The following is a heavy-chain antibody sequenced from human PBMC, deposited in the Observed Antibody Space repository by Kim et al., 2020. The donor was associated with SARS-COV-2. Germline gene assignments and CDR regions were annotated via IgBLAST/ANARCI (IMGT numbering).Heavy chain of an antibody. Sequence: SETLSLTCAVSGASVSDYYWGWVRQSPGKGLEWIGELTDSGNSNYNPSLKSRVIISVDTSKNTFSLNLTSVTAADTAVYYCARAILSSGTYTVWGQGAPVVVSS. CDR3: ARAILSSGTYTV. CDR1: GASVSDYY. J-gene: IGHJ4*02. D-gene: IGHD1-26*01. CDR2: LTDSGNS. V-gene: IGHV4-34*01.